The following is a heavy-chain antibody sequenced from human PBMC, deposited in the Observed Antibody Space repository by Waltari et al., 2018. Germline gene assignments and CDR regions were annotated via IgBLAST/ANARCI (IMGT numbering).Heavy chain of an antibody. Sequence: QLQLQESGPGLVKPSETLSLTCTVSGGSISSSSYYWGWIRQPPGKGLEWIGSIYYSGSTYYNPSLKSRVTISVDTSKNQFSLKLSSVTAADTAVYYCARADGSGIVSGWVDYWGQGTLVTVSS. J-gene: IGHJ4*02. CDR1: GGSISSSSYY. CDR3: ARADGSGIVSGWVDY. D-gene: IGHD3-10*01. V-gene: IGHV4-39*01. CDR2: IYYSGST.